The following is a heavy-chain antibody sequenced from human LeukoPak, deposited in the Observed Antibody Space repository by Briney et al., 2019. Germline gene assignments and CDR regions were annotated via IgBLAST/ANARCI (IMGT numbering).Heavy chain of an antibody. D-gene: IGHD6-13*01. CDR1: GFTFCSYA. CDR2: ISYDGSNK. J-gene: IGHJ5*02. V-gene: IGHV3-30-3*01. Sequence: GRSLRLSCAASGFTFCSYAMHWVRQAPGKGLEWVAVISYDGSNKYYADSVKGRFTISRDNSKNTLYLQMNSLKTEDTAMYYCSRGAAAPTPWGQGTLVTVSS. CDR3: SRGAAAPTP.